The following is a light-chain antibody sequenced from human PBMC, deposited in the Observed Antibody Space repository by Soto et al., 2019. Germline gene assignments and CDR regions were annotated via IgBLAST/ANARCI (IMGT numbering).Light chain of an antibody. CDR1: QSVSSN. V-gene: IGKV3-15*01. Sequence: ERVMTQSPATLSVSPWEISTLSCMFSQSVSSNLAWYQQKPGQAPRLLIYGASTRATGIPARFSGSGSGTEFTLTISSLQSEDFAVYYCQQYNNWPPWTFGQGTKV. CDR2: GAS. CDR3: QQYNNWPPWT. J-gene: IGKJ1*01.